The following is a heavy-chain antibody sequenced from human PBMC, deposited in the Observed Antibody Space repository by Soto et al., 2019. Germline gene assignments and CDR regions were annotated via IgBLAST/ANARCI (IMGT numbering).Heavy chain of an antibody. D-gene: IGHD3-10*01. CDR3: ARRGYNGSGSILPWLD. V-gene: IGHV4-4*02. J-gene: IGHJ4*02. CDR2: IYHSGST. CDR1: SGSISSSNW. Sequence: QVQLPESGPGLVKPSGTLSLTCAVSSGSISSSNWWSWVRQPPGKGLEWIGEIYHSGSTNYNPSLKSRVTISVDKSKNQVSLKLSSVTAADTAVYYCARRGYNGSGSILPWLDWGQGTLVTVSS.